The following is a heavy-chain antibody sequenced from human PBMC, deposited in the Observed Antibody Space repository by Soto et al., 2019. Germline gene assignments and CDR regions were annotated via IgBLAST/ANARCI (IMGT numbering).Heavy chain of an antibody. CDR1: GVSSGNYK. V-gene: IGHV4-59*08. Sequence: QVQLQESGPGLVNPSETLSLTCTVSGVSSGNYKWSWIRQSPGKGLEWIGYIDDGGSTSYNPSLKSRVNMSVDTSTRQFSLNLRSVTAADTAVYYCVRQGFGNLHGLVDVWGQGTTVTVSS. J-gene: IGHJ6*02. CDR2: IDDGGST. CDR3: VRQGFGNLHGLVDV. D-gene: IGHD3-10*01.